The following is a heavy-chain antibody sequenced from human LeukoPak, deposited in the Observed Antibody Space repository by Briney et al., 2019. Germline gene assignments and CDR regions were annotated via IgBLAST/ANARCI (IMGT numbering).Heavy chain of an antibody. CDR3: TRRVSTTRWFDP. V-gene: IGHV3-74*01. D-gene: IGHD2-15*01. CDR2: IKSDGSTT. J-gene: IGHJ5*02. Sequence: PGGSLRLSCAASGFTFSSYWMHRVRHAPGKGLVWVSRIKSDGSTTNYADSVKGRFTISRDNAENTLYLQMNSLRVEDTAVYYCTRRVSTTRWFDPWGQGTLVTVSS. CDR1: GFTFSSYW.